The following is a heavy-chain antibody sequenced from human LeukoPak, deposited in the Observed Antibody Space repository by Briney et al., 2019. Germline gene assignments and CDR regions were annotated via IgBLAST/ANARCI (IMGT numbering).Heavy chain of an antibody. CDR3: ASMTTVTTSYYYYYMDV. J-gene: IGHJ6*03. V-gene: IGHV1-18*01. CDR2: ISAYNGHT. D-gene: IGHD4-17*01. CDR1: GYTFTSYG. Sequence: ASVKVSCKASGYTFTSYGISWVRQAPGQGLEWMGWISAYNGHTNYAQKLQGRVTMTTDTSTSTAYMELRSLRSDDTAVYYCASMTTVTTSYYYYYMDVWGKGTTVTISS.